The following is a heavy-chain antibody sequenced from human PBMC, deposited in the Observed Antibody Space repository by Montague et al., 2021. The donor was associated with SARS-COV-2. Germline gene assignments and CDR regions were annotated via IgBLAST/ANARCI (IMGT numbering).Heavy chain of an antibody. CDR2: IYWDDDK. CDR1: GFSLSTSGVG. V-gene: IGHV2-5*02. J-gene: IGHJ3*02. D-gene: IGHD3-16*01. Sequence: PALVKPTQTLTLTCTFSGFSLSTSGVGVGWIRQPPGKALEWLALIYWDDDKRYSPSPKSRLTITKDTSKNQVVLTMTNMDPVDTATYYCAHRRALWDAFDIWGQGTTVTVSS. CDR3: AHRRALWDAFDI.